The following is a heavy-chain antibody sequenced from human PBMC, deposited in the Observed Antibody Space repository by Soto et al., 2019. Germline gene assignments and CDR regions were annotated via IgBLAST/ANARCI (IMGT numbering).Heavy chain of an antibody. CDR2: IWYDGSHE. V-gene: IGHV3-33*01. CDR3: ARDRYSYDSRAYQGVDWYFDL. Sequence: GGSLRLSCAASGFIFSNYGMHWVRQAPGKGLEWVAVIWYDGSHESYADSVKGRFTISRDNSKNTPFLQMNSLRAEDTAVYYCARDRYSYDSRAYQGVDWYFDLWGRGTLVTVSS. D-gene: IGHD3-22*01. J-gene: IGHJ2*01. CDR1: GFIFSNYG.